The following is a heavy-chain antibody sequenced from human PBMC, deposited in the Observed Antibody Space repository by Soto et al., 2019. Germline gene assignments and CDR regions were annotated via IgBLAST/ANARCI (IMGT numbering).Heavy chain of an antibody. CDR3: ARAPYSNSWYYFDY. D-gene: IGHD6-13*01. V-gene: IGHV3-11*05. J-gene: IGHJ4*02. CDR1: GFTFSDYY. Sequence: QVQLVESGGGLVKPGGSLRLSCAASGFTFSDYYMTWVRQAPGKGLEWISYISGSSGHTNYGDSVKGRFTISRDNAKNSLYLQMNSLRAEDTAVYYCARAPYSNSWYYFDYWGQGTLVTVSS. CDR2: ISGSSGHT.